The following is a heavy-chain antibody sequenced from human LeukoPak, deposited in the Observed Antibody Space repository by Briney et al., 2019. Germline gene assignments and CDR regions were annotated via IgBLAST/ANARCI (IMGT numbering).Heavy chain of an antibody. D-gene: IGHD1-26*01. CDR2: ISSNGHST. CDR1: GFTFSNYA. J-gene: IGHJ4*02. V-gene: IGHV3-64*01. Sequence: GGSLRLSCAASGFTFSNYAMHWVRQAPGKGLEYVSAISSNGHSTYYANSVQGRFIVSRDNSKNTLYLQMGSLRAEDMAVYYCARVDTGSYYQYDYWGQGTLVTVS. CDR3: ARVDTGSYYQYDY.